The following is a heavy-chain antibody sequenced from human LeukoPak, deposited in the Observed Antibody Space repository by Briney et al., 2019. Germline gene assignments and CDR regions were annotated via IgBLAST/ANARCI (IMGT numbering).Heavy chain of an antibody. CDR1: GFTVSSYS. Sequence: GGSLRLSCAASGFTVSSYSMNWVRQAPGKGLEWVSYISSSSSTIYYADSVKGRFTISRDNAKNSLYLQMNSLRAEDTAVYYCARDVETYYGSGSYPRYYYYMDVWGKGTTVTVSS. CDR3: ARDVETYYGSGSYPRYYYYMDV. D-gene: IGHD3-10*01. V-gene: IGHV3-48*04. CDR2: ISSSSSTI. J-gene: IGHJ6*03.